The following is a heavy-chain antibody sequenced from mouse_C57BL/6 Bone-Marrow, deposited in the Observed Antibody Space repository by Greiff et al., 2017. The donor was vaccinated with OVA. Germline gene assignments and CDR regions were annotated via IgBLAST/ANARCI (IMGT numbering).Heavy chain of an antibody. CDR3: ARVIYYDYDGAY. J-gene: IGHJ3*01. D-gene: IGHD2-4*01. CDR2: ISYDGSN. Sequence: EVQLQESGPGLVKPSQSLSLTCSVTGYSITSGYYWNWIRQFPGNKLEWMGYISYDGSNNYNPSLKNRISITRDTSKNQFFLKLNSVTTEDTATYYCARVIYYDYDGAYWGQGTLVTVSA. V-gene: IGHV3-6*01. CDR1: GYSITSGYY.